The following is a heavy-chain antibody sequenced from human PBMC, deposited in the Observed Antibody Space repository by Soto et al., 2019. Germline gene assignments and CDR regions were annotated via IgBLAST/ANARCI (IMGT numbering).Heavy chain of an antibody. CDR1: GFTFSSYA. V-gene: IGHV3-23*01. CDR3: AKRRGAGGHFDY. J-gene: IGHJ4*02. Sequence: PGGSLRLSCAGSGFTFSSYAMGWVRQGPWKGLEWVAVVSIGGSTHYADSVRGRFTISRDNSKNTLSLQMNSLTAEDTAVYFCAKRRGAGGHFDYWGQGALVTVSS. D-gene: IGHD2-15*01. CDR2: VSIGGST.